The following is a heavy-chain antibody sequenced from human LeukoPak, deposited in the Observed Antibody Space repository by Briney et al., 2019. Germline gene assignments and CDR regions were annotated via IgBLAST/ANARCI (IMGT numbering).Heavy chain of an antibody. CDR1: GGSISSSSYY. V-gene: IGHV4-39*07. CDR2: IYDSGST. CDR3: ARGYGSGRLNVLFDY. D-gene: IGHD3-10*01. Sequence: SETLSLTCTVSGGSISSSSYYWGRIRQPPGKGLEWIGSIYDSGSTYYNPSLKRRVTIAVDTSKNPFSLKLSSVTAADTAVYYCARGYGSGRLNVLFDYWGQGTLVTVSS. J-gene: IGHJ4*02.